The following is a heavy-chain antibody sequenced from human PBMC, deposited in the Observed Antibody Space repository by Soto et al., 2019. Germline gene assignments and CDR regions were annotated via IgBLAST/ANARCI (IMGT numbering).Heavy chain of an antibody. Sequence: VGSLRLSCAASGFIFTGYNMNWVRQAPGKGLEWVSSISSGSSYIYYADSVKGRFTISRDNAKNSLYLQMNTLRAEDTALYYCARRRAAAGTLTFDYWGQGTRVTVSS. D-gene: IGHD6-13*01. CDR2: ISSGSSYI. CDR1: GFIFTGYN. J-gene: IGHJ4*02. V-gene: IGHV3-21*01. CDR3: ARRRAAAGTLTFDY.